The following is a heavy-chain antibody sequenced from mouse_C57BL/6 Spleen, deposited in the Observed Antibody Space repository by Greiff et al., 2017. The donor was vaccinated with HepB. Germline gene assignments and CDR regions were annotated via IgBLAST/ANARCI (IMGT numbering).Heavy chain of an antibody. V-gene: IGHV1-20*01. CDR3: ARSNYYGSSSFAY. Sequence: EVQLQQSGPELVKPGDSVKISCKASGYSFTGYFMNWVMQSHGKSLEWIGRINPYNGDTFYNQKFKGKATLTVDKSSSTAHMELRSLTSEDSAVYYCARSNYYGSSSFAYWGQGTLVTVSA. CDR1: GYSFTGYF. CDR2: INPYNGDT. D-gene: IGHD1-1*01. J-gene: IGHJ3*01.